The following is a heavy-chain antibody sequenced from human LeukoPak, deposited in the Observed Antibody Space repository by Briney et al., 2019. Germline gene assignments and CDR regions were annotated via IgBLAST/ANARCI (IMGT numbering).Heavy chain of an antibody. Sequence: GGSLRPSCAASGFTFSSYSMSWVRQAPGKGLEWVSSITTSSTYISYADSVKGRFTISRDNAKNSLYLQMNSLRAEDTAVYYCARDSSGWYYNWFDPWGQGTLITVSS. CDR1: GFTFSSYS. CDR2: ITTSSTYI. CDR3: ARDSSGWYYNWFDP. J-gene: IGHJ5*02. V-gene: IGHV3-21*01. D-gene: IGHD6-19*01.